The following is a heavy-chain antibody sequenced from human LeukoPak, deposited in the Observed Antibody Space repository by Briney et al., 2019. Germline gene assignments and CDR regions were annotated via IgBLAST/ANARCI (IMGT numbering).Heavy chain of an antibody. CDR1: GFTFSSYW. D-gene: IGHD1-1*01. CDR3: AKGRVPYYYHYGLDV. Sequence: GGSLRLSCAASGFTFSSYWMHWVRQAPGKGLEWVSSIGGSGVDTNHADSVKGRFTISRDNSKNTLYLQMNSLRAEDTAVYYCAKGRVPYYYHYGLDVWGQGTTVTVSS. J-gene: IGHJ6*02. V-gene: IGHV3-23*01. CDR2: IGGSGVDT.